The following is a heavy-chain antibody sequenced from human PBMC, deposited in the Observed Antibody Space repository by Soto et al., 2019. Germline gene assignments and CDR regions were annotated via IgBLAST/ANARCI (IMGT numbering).Heavy chain of an antibody. Sequence: SETLSLTCTVSGGSISSYYWSWVRQPPGKGLEWIGYIYYSGSTNYNPSLKSRVTISVDTSKNQFSLKLSSVTAADTAVYHCARGYGYYDTPAMDVWGQGTTVTVSS. J-gene: IGHJ6*02. CDR3: ARGYGYYDTPAMDV. V-gene: IGHV4-59*01. CDR1: GGSISSYY. CDR2: IYYSGST. D-gene: IGHD3-9*01.